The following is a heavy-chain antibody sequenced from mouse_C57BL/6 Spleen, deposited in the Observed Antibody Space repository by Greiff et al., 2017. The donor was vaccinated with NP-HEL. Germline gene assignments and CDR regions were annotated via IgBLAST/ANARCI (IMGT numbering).Heavy chain of an antibody. CDR1: GYAFSSSW. J-gene: IGHJ1*03. CDR3: ARAPNWYFDV. CDR2: IYPGDGDT. V-gene: IGHV1-82*01. Sequence: VQLQQSGPELVKPGASVKISCKASGYAFSSSWMHWVKQRPGQGLEWIGRIYPGDGDTNYNGKFKGKATLTAYKSSSTAYMQLSSLTSDDSAVYFCARAPNWYFDVWGTGTTVTVSS.